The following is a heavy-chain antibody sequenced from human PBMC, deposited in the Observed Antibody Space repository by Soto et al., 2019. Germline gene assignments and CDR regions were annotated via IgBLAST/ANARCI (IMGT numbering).Heavy chain of an antibody. CDR3: ARLLGWRDAFDS. CDR1: GFTFSTYW. D-gene: IGHD6-19*01. CDR2: IKEDGSEK. V-gene: IGHV3-7*01. Sequence: EVQLVESGGGLVQPGGSLRLSCAASGFTFSTYWMTWVRRAPGKGLEWVASIKEDGSEKYYVDSVKGRFTISRDNAQNSLYLQMNSLRAEDTAVYYCARLLGWRDAFDSGGQGTMVTVSS. J-gene: IGHJ3*01.